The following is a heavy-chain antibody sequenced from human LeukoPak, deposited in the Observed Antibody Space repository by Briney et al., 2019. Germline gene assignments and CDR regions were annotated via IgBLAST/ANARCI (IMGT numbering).Heavy chain of an antibody. CDR1: GDSVSSNSAT. J-gene: IGHJ4*02. CDR2: IYYRSKWYN. Sequence: SQTLSLTCGISGDSVSSNSATWNWIRQSPSRGLEWLGRIYYRSKWYNDYAESVKSRITINPDTSKNHFSLQLKSVTPEDTAIYFCARDLAGDGGYSYGMVDYWGQGTVVTVSS. D-gene: IGHD5-18*01. V-gene: IGHV6-1*01. CDR3: ARDLAGDGGYSYGMVDY.